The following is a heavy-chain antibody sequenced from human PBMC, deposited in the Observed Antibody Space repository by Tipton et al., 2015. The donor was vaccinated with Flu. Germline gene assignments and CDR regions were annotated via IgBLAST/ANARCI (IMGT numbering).Heavy chain of an antibody. CDR1: GFTVSSNY. V-gene: IGHV3-53*01. CDR3: ARERPPKGLLPYDACDI. D-gene: IGHD2-21*01. CDR2: IYSGGST. Sequence: QLVQSGGGLIQPGGSLRLSCAASGFTVSSNYMSWVRQAPGKGLEWVSVIYSGGSTYYADSVKGRFTISRDNSKNTRYLQMNSLRAEDTAVYYCARERPPKGLLPYDACDIWGQGTMVTVSS. J-gene: IGHJ3*02.